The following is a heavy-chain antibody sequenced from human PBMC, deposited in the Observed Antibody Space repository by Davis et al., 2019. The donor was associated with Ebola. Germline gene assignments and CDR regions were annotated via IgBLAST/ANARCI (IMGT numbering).Heavy chain of an antibody. Sequence: ASVKVSCKASGGTFSSYTITWVRQAPGQGLEWMGWINPNSGGTNYAQKFQGRVTMTRDTSISTAYMELSRLRSDDTAVYYCARGGGLSGWGYYYYGMDVWGQGTTVTVSS. CDR3: ARGGGLSGWGYYYYGMDV. CDR2: INPNSGGT. V-gene: IGHV1-2*02. J-gene: IGHJ6*02. CDR1: GGTFSSYT. D-gene: IGHD1-26*01.